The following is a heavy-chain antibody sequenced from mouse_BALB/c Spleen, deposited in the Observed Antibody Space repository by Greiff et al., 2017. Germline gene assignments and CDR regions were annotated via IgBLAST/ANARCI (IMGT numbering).Heavy chain of an antibody. D-gene: IGHD2-12*01. CDR2: INPSTGYT. Sequence: QVQLKESGADLAKPGASVKMSCKASGFTFTSYWMHWVHQTPGQGLEWIGYINPSTGYTEYNQKFKDQATLTADKSSSTAYMKLSSLTSENSAVYDCARSDYETSYYHLAMDYWGQGTSVTVSS. J-gene: IGHJ4*01. V-gene: IGHV1-7*01. CDR3: ARSDYETSYYHLAMDY. CDR1: GFTFTSYW.